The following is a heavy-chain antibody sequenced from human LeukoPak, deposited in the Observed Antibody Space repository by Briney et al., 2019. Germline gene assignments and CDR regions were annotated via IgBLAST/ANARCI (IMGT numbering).Heavy chain of an antibody. D-gene: IGHD3-3*01. V-gene: IGHV4-59*01. Sequence: SETLSLTCTVSGGSISSYYWSWIRQPPGKGLEWIGYIHYIGSTNYNPSLKSRVTISVDTSKNQFSLKLSSVTAADTAVYYCARGYYDFWSGYYPYYYYYYGMDVWGQGTTVTVSS. CDR2: IHYIGST. CDR1: GGSISSYY. J-gene: IGHJ6*02. CDR3: ARGYYDFWSGYYPYYYYYYGMDV.